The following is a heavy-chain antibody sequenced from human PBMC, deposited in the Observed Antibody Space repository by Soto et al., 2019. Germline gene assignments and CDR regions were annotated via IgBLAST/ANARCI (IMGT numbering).Heavy chain of an antibody. V-gene: IGHV1-3*01. CDR1: GYTFTSYA. CDR3: ARDMGFGLSDY. D-gene: IGHD3-10*01. CDR2: INAGNGNT. Sequence: AAVKVSCKASGYTFTSYAMHWVRQAPGQRLEWMGWINAGNGNTKYSQKFQGRVTITRDTSASTAYMELSSLRSEDTAVYYCARDMGFGLSDYWGQGTLVTVSS. J-gene: IGHJ4*02.